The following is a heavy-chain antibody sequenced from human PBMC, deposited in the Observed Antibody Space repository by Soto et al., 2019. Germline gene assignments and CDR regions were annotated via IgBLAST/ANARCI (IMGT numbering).Heavy chain of an antibody. CDR1: GFTFSSYA. CDR2: ISYDGSNK. V-gene: IGHV3-30-3*01. J-gene: IGHJ4*02. D-gene: IGHD3-10*01. Sequence: GGSLRLSCAASGFTFSSYAMHWVRQAPGKGLEWVAVISYDGSNKYYADSVKGRFTISRDNSKNTLYLQMNSLRAEDTAVYYCARDNAYYYGSGFSAYWGQGTLVTVSS. CDR3: ARDNAYYYGSGFSAY.